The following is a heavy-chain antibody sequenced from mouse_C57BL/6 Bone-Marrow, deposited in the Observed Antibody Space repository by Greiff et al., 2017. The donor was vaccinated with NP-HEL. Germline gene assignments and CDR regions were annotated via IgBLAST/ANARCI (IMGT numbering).Heavy chain of an antibody. J-gene: IGHJ4*01. CDR3: ASSTMVTTGGLYYAMDY. CDR2: IWSGGST. V-gene: IGHV2-2*01. CDR1: GFSLTSYG. Sequence: VQLQQSGPGLVQPSQSLSITCTVSGFSLTSYGVHWVRQSPGQGLEWMGVIWSGGSTDYHAAFISRLSISKDNSKSQVFFKMNSLQADDTDIYYCASSTMVTTGGLYYAMDYWGQGTSVTVSS. D-gene: IGHD2-2*01.